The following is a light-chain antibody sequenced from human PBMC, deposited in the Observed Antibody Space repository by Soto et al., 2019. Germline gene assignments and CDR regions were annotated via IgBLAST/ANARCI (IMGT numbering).Light chain of an antibody. V-gene: IGKV1-5*01. J-gene: IGKJ1*01. CDR2: DAS. Sequence: DIQGTQCPPTLSASLGDRVTITCRASQTISTWMAWYQQKPGKAPKLLVYDASTLQSGVASRFSGSGSGTEFTLIISGLQPDDSATYYCQQYTNTNNPWMFGQGTKVDI. CDR1: QTISTW. CDR3: QQYTNTNNPWM.